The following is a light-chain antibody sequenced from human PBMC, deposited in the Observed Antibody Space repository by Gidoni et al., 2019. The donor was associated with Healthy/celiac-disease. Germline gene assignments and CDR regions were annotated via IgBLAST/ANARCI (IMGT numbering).Light chain of an antibody. CDR2: QDS. V-gene: IGLV3-1*01. CDR1: KLGDKY. CDR3: QSWDSSTVV. J-gene: IGLJ2*01. Sequence: YELTQPPPVSVSPGRTASITCSGDKLGDKYACWYQQKPGQSPVLVIYQDSKRPSGIPERFSGSNSGNTATLTISGTQAMDEADYYCQSWDSSTVVFGGGTKLTVL.